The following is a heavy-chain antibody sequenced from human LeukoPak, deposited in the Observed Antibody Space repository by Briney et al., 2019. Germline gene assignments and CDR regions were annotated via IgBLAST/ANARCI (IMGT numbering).Heavy chain of an antibody. CDR2: ISYTGSA. CDR1: GGSISSSSYY. J-gene: IGHJ4*02. CDR3: AREARGYYGSGSYYKVWDY. D-gene: IGHD3-10*01. V-gene: IGHV4-39*07. Sequence: PSETLSLTCTVSGGSISSSSYYWGWIRQPPGKGLEWIGVISYTGSAYYNPSLKSRVTISVDTSKNQFSLKLISVTAADTAVYYCAREARGYYGSGSYYKVWDYWGQGTLVTVSS.